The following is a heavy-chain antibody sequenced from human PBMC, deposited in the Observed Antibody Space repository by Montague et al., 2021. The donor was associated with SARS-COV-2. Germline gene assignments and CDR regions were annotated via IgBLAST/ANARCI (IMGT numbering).Heavy chain of an antibody. CDR1: GFSLNTSGEG. J-gene: IGHJ5*02. Sequence: PALVKPTQTLTLTCTFSGFSLNTSGEGVGWVRQPPGKALEWLALXYWDDDKRYSPSLKSRSTISKDTTKNEVVLTVANVDPVDTATYYCARYGDYGSWFDPWGQGTLVTVSS. D-gene: IGHD4-17*01. V-gene: IGHV2-5*02. CDR2: XYWDDDK. CDR3: ARYGDYGSWFDP.